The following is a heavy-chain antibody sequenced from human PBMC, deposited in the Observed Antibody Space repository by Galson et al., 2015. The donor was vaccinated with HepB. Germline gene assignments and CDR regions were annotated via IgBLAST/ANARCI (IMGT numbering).Heavy chain of an antibody. D-gene: IGHD3-10*01. CDR3: GRDYFGSGGDDY. J-gene: IGHJ4*02. Sequence: SLRLSCAASGFTVSSNYMSWVRQAPGKGLEWVSVIYSGGSTYYADAAKGRFTISRHNSKNTLYLQMNSMRAEDTAEYYYGRDYFGSGGDDYWGQGTLVTVSS. V-gene: IGHV3-53*04. CDR2: IYSGGST. CDR1: GFTVSSNY.